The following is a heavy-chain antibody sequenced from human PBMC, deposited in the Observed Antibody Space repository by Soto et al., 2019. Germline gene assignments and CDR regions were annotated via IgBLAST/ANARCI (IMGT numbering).Heavy chain of an antibody. CDR1: GFTFSSYG. J-gene: IGHJ6*02. CDR3: AKDDGPQYCSGGGCYAKVGMDV. CDR2: ISYDGSNK. D-gene: IGHD2-15*01. V-gene: IGHV3-30*18. Sequence: QVQLVESGGGVVQPGRSLRLSCAASGFTFSSYGMHWVRQAPGKGLEWVAVISYDGSNKYYADSVKGRFTISRDNSKNTLNLQMNSLRAEDTAVYYCAKDDGPQYCSGGGCYAKVGMDVWGQGTPVTVSS.